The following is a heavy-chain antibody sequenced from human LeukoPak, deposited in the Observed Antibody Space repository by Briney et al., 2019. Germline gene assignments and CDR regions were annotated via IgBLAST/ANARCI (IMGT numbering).Heavy chain of an antibody. CDR2: IYGSGST. V-gene: IGHV4-61*05. D-gene: IGHD6-19*01. CDR1: GGSISSSSYY. J-gene: IGHJ4*02. CDR3: ARRVGSGWYFDY. Sequence: SETLSLTCTVSGGSISSSSYYWNWIRQPPGKELEWIGYIYGSGSTNYSPSLKSRLTISVDTSKKQFSLRLNSVTAADTAVYYCARRVGSGWYFDYWGQGTLVTVSS.